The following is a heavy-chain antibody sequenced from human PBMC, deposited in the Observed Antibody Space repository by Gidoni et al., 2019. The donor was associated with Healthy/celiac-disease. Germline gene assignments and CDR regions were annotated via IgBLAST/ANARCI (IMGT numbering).Heavy chain of an antibody. J-gene: IGHJ3*02. V-gene: IGHV4-34*01. CDR1: GGSFSGYY. Sequence: QVQLQQWGAGLLKPSETLSLTCAVYGGSFSGYYWSWIRQPPGKGLEWIGEIKHSGSTNYNPSLKSRVTISVDTSKNQFSLKLSSVTAADTAVYYCARVDGRKLRFLEWLTRSPFDIWGQGTMVTVSS. CDR3: ARVDGRKLRFLEWLTRSPFDI. CDR2: IKHSGST. D-gene: IGHD3-3*01.